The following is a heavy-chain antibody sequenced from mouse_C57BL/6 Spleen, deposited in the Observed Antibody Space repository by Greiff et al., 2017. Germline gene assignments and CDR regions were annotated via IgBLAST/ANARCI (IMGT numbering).Heavy chain of an antibody. J-gene: IGHJ2*01. V-gene: IGHV1-52*01. CDR1: GFTFTSSC. Sequence: VQLQQSGAELVRPGSSVQLSCKASGFTFTSSCMHWVKQRPIQGLEWIGNIDPSDSETHYTPKFKDQATLPVDSSSSTASLQLSSLTTEEAAVYYCARGANVSDYWGQGTTLTVAS. CDR3: ARGANVSDY. CDR2: IDPSDSET.